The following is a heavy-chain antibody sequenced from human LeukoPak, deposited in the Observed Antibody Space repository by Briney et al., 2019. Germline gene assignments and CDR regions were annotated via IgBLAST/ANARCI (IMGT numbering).Heavy chain of an antibody. D-gene: IGHD5-24*01. CDR3: VRHVLRDGY. Sequence: GGSLRLSCAASGFTFSSYWMNWVRQAPGKGLEWVANINQDGSGRYYLDSVKGRFTISRDNAKNSVYLQMNSLRAEDTAVYYCVRHVLRDGYWGQGTLVTVSS. J-gene: IGHJ4*02. CDR1: GFTFSSYW. V-gene: IGHV3-7*01. CDR2: INQDGSGR.